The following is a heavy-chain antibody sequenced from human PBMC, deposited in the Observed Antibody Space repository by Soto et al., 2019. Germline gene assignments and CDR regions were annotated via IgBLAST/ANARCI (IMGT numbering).Heavy chain of an antibody. CDR1: GYTFTSYD. J-gene: IGHJ6*02. CDR3: ARARSYCSNGVCRSYYGMDV. D-gene: IGHD2-8*01. CDR2: MNPNSGNT. Sequence: GASVKVSCKASGYTFTSYDINWVRQATGQGLEWMGWMNPNSGNTGYAQKFQGRVTMTRNTSISTAYMELSSLRSEDTAVYYCARARSYCSNGVCRSYYGMDVSGQGTTVTVSS. V-gene: IGHV1-8*01.